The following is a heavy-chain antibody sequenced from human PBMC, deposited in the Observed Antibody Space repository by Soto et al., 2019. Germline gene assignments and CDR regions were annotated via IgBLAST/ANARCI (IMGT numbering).Heavy chain of an antibody. Sequence: EVQLLESGGGLVQPGGSLRLSCAASGFIFNAYAMTWVRQAPGKGLEWVSAIGGSGGKTYYAASVKGRFTISRDNSKETVDLEMNRLRVDDTAVYFCARVASDYINSADHWGQGILVTVSS. CDR2: IGGSGGKT. CDR3: ARVASDYINSADH. CDR1: GFIFNAYA. V-gene: IGHV3-23*01. D-gene: IGHD4-4*01. J-gene: IGHJ4*02.